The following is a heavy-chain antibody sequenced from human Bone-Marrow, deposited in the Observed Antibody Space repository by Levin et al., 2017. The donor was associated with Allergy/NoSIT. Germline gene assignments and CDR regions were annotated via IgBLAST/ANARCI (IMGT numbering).Heavy chain of an antibody. V-gene: IGHV3-74*01. CDR2: INNDGSVT. J-gene: IGHJ4*02. Sequence: QAGGSLRLSCAASGFTLNDYWMHWVRQVPGKGLVWVSRINNDGSVTDYADSVKGRFTISRDNAKNTLYLQMTSVKAEDTALYYCSRDPSHDSLGYPFDSWGQGILVTVSS. D-gene: IGHD3-22*01. CDR3: SRDPSHDSLGYPFDS. CDR1: GFTLNDYW.